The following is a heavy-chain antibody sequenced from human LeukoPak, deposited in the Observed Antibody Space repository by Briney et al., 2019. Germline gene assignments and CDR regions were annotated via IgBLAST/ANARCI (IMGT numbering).Heavy chain of an antibody. CDR1: GFTFSSYS. V-gene: IGHV3-21*01. J-gene: IGHJ3*02. D-gene: IGHD6-19*01. Sequence: GGSLRLSCAASGFTFSSYSMNWVRQAPGKGLEWVSSISSSSSYIYYADSVKGRFTISRDNAKNSLYLQMNSLRAEDTAVYYCARDEQWLVQGAFDIWGQGTMVTVSS. CDR3: ARDEQWLVQGAFDI. CDR2: ISSSSSYI.